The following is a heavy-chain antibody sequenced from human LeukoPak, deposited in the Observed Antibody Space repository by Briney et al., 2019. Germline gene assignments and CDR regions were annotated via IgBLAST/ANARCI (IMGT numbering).Heavy chain of an antibody. D-gene: IGHD2-2*02. V-gene: IGHV3-74*01. J-gene: IGHJ4*02. CDR3: ARDNTYMFDY. CDR2: INIDGRTT. Sequence: PGGSLRLSCAASGFSFSSYWMNWVRQAPGKGLVWVAHINIDGRTTTYADSVKGRFTVARDNAKNTLYLEMNRLRAEDTTVYYCARDNTYMFDYWGQGTQVTVSS. CDR1: GFSFSSYW.